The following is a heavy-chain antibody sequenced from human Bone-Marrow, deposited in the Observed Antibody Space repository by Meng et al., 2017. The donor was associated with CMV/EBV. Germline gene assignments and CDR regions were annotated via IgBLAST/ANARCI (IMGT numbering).Heavy chain of an antibody. D-gene: IGHD2-2*01. Sequence: GESLKISCAASGFTFSSYAMSWVRQAPGKGLEWVSAISGSGGSTYYADSVKGRFTISRDNSKNTLYLQMNSLRAEDTAVYYCASPHEDIVVVPARGYYGMDVWGQGTTVTVSS. CDR3: ASPHEDIVVVPARGYYGMDV. CDR1: GFTFSSYA. CDR2: ISGSGGST. J-gene: IGHJ6*02. V-gene: IGHV3-23*01.